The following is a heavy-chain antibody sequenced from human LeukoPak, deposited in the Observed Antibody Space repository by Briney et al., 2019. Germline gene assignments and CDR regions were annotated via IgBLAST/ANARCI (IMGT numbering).Heavy chain of an antibody. V-gene: IGHV3-23*01. CDR2: ISSRDGST. CDR1: GFTFRSYA. D-gene: IGHD1-1*01. J-gene: IGHJ4*02. Sequence: GGSLRLSCAASGFTFRSYAMSWVRQAPGKGLEWVSAISSRDGSTYYADSVKGRFTISRDNSKNTLYLQVNSLRAEDTAVHYCAKGSTVTKLYFEYWGQGTLVTVSS. CDR3: AKGSTVTKLYFEY.